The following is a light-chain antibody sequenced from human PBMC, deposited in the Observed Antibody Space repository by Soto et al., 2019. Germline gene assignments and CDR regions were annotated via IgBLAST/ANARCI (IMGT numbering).Light chain of an antibody. V-gene: IGKV1-5*01. CDR3: QQYENYWT. CDR1: QSISSW. J-gene: IGKJ1*01. Sequence: DIQMTQSPSTLSAPAGDRVTITCRASQSISSWLAWYQHKPGKAPKLLIYDASNLDSGVPSRFSGSGSGTEFSLTISHLQTDDCATYYCQQYENYWTFGQGTRVEIK. CDR2: DAS.